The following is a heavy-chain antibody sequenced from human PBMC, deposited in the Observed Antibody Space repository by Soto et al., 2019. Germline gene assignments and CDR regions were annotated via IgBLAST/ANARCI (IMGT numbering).Heavy chain of an antibody. J-gene: IGHJ6*02. Sequence: GGSLRLSCAASGFTFSSYGMHWVRQSPGKGLEWVAVISYDGSNKYYADSVKGRFTISRDNSKNTLYLQMNSLRAEDTAVYYCAKYRDGYYYDENYGMDVWGQGTTVTVSS. CDR2: ISYDGSNK. D-gene: IGHD3-22*01. CDR1: GFTFSSYG. CDR3: AKYRDGYYYDENYGMDV. V-gene: IGHV3-30*18.